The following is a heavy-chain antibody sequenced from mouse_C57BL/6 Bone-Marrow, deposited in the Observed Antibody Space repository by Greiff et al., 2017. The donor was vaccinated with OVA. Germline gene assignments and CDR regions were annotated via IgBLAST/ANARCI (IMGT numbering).Heavy chain of an antibody. V-gene: IGHV1-55*01. Sequence: VQLQQPGAELVKPGASVKMSCKASGYTFTSYWITWVKQRPGQGLEWIGDIYPGSGSTNYNEKFKSKATLTVDTSSSTAYMQLSSLTSEDSAVYYCERKEIYYGNPAWFAYWGQGTLVTVSA. D-gene: IGHD2-1*01. J-gene: IGHJ3*01. CDR3: ERKEIYYGNPAWFAY. CDR1: GYTFTSYW. CDR2: IYPGSGST.